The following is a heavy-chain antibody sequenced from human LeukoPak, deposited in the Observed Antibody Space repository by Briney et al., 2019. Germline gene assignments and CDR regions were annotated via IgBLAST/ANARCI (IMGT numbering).Heavy chain of an antibody. D-gene: IGHD6-19*01. Sequence: GESLKISCKGSGYSFTSYWIGWVRQMPGKGLEWVAVISYDGSNKYYADSVRGRFTISRDNSKNTLYLQINSLRPEDTAVYYCAKVVRWLDPDFDYWGQGTLVTVSS. CDR3: AKVVRWLDPDFDY. V-gene: IGHV3-30*18. CDR2: ISYDGSNK. CDR1: GYSFTSYW. J-gene: IGHJ4*02.